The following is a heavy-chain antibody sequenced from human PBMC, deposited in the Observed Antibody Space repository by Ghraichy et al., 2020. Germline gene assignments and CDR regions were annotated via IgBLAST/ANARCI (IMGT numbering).Heavy chain of an antibody. J-gene: IGHJ6*02. CDR1: GFTFSSYG. CDR3: AREGYDLCMDV. D-gene: IGHD3-3*01. Sequence: GGSLRLSCAASGFTFSSYGMHWVRQAPGKGLEWVAVIWYDGSNKYYADSVKGRFTISRDNSKNTLYLQMNSLRAEDTAVYYCAREGYDLCMDVWGQGTTVTVSS. V-gene: IGHV3-33*01. CDR2: IWYDGSNK.